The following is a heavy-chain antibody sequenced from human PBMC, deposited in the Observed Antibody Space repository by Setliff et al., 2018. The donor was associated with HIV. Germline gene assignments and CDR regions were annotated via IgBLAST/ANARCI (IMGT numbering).Heavy chain of an antibody. Sequence: GASVKVSCKASGYTFTSYDINWVRQATGQGLEWMGWMNPDSGNTGYAQKFQGRVTMTRNTSISTAYMELSSLRSEDTAVYYFAREGQWLDSDYWGQGTLVTVSS. V-gene: IGHV1-8*01. CDR1: GYTFTSYD. D-gene: IGHD6-19*01. CDR2: MNPDSGNT. J-gene: IGHJ4*02. CDR3: AREGQWLDSDY.